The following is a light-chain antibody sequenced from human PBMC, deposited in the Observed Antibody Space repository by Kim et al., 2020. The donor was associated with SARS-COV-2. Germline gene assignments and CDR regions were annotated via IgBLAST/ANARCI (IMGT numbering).Light chain of an antibody. CDR2: QDT. J-gene: IGLJ3*02. CDR1: KLGDKY. Sequence: ESPGQTASITCSGDKLGDKYACWYQQKPGQSPVLVIYQDTKRPSGIPERFSGSNSGNTATLTISGTQAMDEADYYCQAWDSSTGVFGGGTRLTVL. V-gene: IGLV3-1*01. CDR3: QAWDSSTGV.